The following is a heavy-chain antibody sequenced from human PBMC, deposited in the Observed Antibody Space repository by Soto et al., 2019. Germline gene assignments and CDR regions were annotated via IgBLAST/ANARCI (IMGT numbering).Heavy chain of an antibody. V-gene: IGHV1-46*01. Sequence: QVRLVQSGAEVQRPGASVNISCQTSGYKFTTSYLHWVRRAPGHGLQWMAMINPDTGCTSHAVPFRGRLVMAADKSTGTLNLGLGSLSSDDTATYYCARQHCIDISCSFHFDYCGQGTLVTVSS. J-gene: IGHJ4*02. CDR3: ARQHCIDISCSFHFDY. CDR2: INPDTGCT. CDR1: GYKFTTSY. D-gene: IGHD2-15*01.